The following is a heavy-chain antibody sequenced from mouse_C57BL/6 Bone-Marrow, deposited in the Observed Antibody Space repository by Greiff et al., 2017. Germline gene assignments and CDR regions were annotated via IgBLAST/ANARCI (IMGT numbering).Heavy chain of an antibody. CDR2: ISNLAYSI. J-gene: IGHJ4*01. Sequence: EVQVVESRGGLVQPGGSLKLSCAASGFTFSDYGMAWVRQAPRKGPEWVAFISNLAYSIYYADTVTGRFTISRENAKNTLYLEMSSLRSEDTAMYYCARQNSNYFFYAMDYWGQGTSVTVSS. CDR3: ARQNSNYFFYAMDY. V-gene: IGHV5-15*01. D-gene: IGHD2-5*01. CDR1: GFTFSDYG.